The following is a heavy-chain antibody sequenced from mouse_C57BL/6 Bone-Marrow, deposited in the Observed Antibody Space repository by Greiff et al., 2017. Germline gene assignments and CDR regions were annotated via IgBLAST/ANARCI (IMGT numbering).Heavy chain of an antibody. CDR1: GYTFTSYG. Sequence: VKLQESGAELARPGASVKLSCKASGYTFTSYGISWVKQRTGQGLEWIGEIYPRSGNTYYNEKFKGKATLTADKSSSTAYMELRSLTSEDSAVYFCARPSTKWYFDVWGTGTTVTVSS. CDR2: IYPRSGNT. CDR3: ARPSTKWYFDV. J-gene: IGHJ1*03. D-gene: IGHD2-1*01. V-gene: IGHV1-81*01.